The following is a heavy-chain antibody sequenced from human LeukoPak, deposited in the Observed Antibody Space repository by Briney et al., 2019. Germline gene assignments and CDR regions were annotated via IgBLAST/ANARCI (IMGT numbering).Heavy chain of an antibody. J-gene: IGHJ5*02. D-gene: IGHD3-16*02. CDR3: AKGFSSYSCFAP. Sequence: SETLSLTCTVSHYSINDGYYWGWIRQPPGRGLEWIGNTYKDGTTHYNSSFSSRVTISVDASGNQFSLTLTSVTAADTAVYYCAKGFSSYSCFAPWGPGILVTVSS. CDR2: TYKDGTT. V-gene: IGHV4-38-2*02. CDR1: HYSINDGYY.